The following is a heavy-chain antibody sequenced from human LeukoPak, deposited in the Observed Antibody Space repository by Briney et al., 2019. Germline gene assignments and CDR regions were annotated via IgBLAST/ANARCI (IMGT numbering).Heavy chain of an antibody. CDR1: GYKLTNNW. D-gene: IGHD6-13*01. Sequence: VESLKISCKISGYKLTNNWIGWVRQVPGKCLEWMGLIYPGYSDAKYSPSFQGQVTLSVDASISTAYLQLSGLRASDTAIYYCVRFALTSSLDHWGQGTLVTVSS. CDR2: IYPGYSDA. CDR3: VRFALTSSLDH. V-gene: IGHV5-51*01. J-gene: IGHJ5*02.